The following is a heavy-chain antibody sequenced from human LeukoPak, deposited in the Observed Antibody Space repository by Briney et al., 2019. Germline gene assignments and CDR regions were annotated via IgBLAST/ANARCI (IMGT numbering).Heavy chain of an antibody. CDR2: IIPILGIA. J-gene: IGHJ4*02. CDR3: ARGGSSSWYGAPIDY. D-gene: IGHD6-13*01. V-gene: IGHV1-69*04. Sequence: SVKVSCKASGGTFSCYAISWVRQAPGQGLEWMGRIIPILGIANYAQKFQGRVTITADKSTSTAYMELSSLRSEDTAVYYCARGGSSSWYGAPIDYWGQGTLVTVSS. CDR1: GGTFSCYA.